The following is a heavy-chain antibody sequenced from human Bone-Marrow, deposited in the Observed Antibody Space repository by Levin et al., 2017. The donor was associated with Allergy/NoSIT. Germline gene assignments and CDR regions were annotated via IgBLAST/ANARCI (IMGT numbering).Heavy chain of an antibody. J-gene: IGHJ3*02. D-gene: IGHD2-21*02. CDR3: ARRANCGGDCFAFDI. V-gene: IGHV1-69*06. CDR1: GVNFNNYG. Sequence: SVKVSCKASGVNFNNYGINWVRQAPGQGLEWMGGFMPLFGTADYGQKFQGRVTITADKSTTTSYMELSSLRSDDTAVYYCARRANCGGDCFAFDIWGQGTLVTVSS. CDR2: FMPLFGTA.